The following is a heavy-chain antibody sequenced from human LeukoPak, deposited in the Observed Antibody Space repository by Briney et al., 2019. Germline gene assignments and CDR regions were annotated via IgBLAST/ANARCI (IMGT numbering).Heavy chain of an antibody. CDR2: IFYSGST. V-gene: IGHV4-59*01. CDR3: ARGYSGLLDFDY. CDR1: GGSISNYY. J-gene: IGHJ4*02. D-gene: IGHD5-12*01. Sequence: PSGTLSLTCAVSGGSISNYYWNWIRQPPGKGLEWIGYIFYSGSTYYNPSLKSRVTISVDTSKNQFSLKLSSVTAADTAVYYCARGYSGLLDFDYWGQGTLVTVSS.